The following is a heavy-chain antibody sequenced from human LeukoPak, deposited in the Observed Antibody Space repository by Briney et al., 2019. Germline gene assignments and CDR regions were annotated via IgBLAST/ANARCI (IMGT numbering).Heavy chain of an antibody. CDR1: GGSFNDYY. V-gene: IGHV4-34*01. J-gene: IGHJ3*01. CDR3: ASHKYPVQAFDV. D-gene: IGHD2-2*02. CDR2: IHHSGST. Sequence: PSDTLSLTCAVYGGSFNDYYWSWIRQSPGTGLEWIGEIHHSGSTNYNSSLESRVTMSIDTSNNQFSLKLTSVTAADTAVYYCASHKYPVQAFDVWGQGTMVTVSS.